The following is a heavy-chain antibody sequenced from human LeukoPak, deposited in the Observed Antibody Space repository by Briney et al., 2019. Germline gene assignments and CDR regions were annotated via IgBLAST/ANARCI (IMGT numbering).Heavy chain of an antibody. D-gene: IGHD5-24*01. CDR3: ASLRDGYIPGAFDI. Sequence: SETLSLTCTVSGDSINSYYWSWIRQPAGKGLEYIGRIFTSGNTNYNPSLKSRVTISVDTSKNQFSLKKSSVTAADTAVYYCASLRDGYIPGAFDIWGQGTMVTVSS. CDR1: GDSINSYY. CDR2: IFTSGNT. J-gene: IGHJ3*02. V-gene: IGHV4-4*07.